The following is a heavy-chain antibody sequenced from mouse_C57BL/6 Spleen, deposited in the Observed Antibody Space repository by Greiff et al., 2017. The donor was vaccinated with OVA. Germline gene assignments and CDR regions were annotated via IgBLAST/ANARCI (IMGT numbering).Heavy chain of an antibody. V-gene: IGHV1-81*01. D-gene: IGHD2-4*01. CDR2: IYPRSGNT. J-gene: IGHJ4*01. CDR1: GYTFTSYG. Sequence: SGAELARPGASVKLSCKASGYTFTSYGISWVKQRTGQGLEWIGEIYPRSGNTYYNEKFKGKATLTADKSSSTAYMELRSLTSEDSAVYFCASLYYDYDDAMDYWGQGTSVTVSS. CDR3: ASLYYDYDDAMDY.